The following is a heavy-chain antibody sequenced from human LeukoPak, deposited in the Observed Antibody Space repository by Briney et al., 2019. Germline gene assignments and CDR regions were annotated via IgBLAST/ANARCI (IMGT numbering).Heavy chain of an antibody. CDR1: GFTFISYA. D-gene: IGHD2-15*01. CDR3: AKRSCSGGSCNFDY. Sequence: PGGSLRLSCAASGFTFISYAMSWVRQAPGKGLEWVSAISNSGGSTNYADSVKGRFTISRDNSKNTLYLQMNSLRAEETAVYYCAKRSCSGGSCNFDYWGQGTLVTVSS. J-gene: IGHJ4*02. CDR2: ISNSGGST. V-gene: IGHV3-23*01.